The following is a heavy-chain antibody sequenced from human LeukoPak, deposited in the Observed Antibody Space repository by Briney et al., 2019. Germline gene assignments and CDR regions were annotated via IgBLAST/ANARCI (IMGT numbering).Heavy chain of an antibody. CDR2: ISGSGGST. Sequence: GGSLRLSCAASGFTFSHYGMTWVRQAPGKGLEWVSAISGSGGSTYYAGSVKGRFTISRDNSKNTLYLQMNSLRADDTAVYYCAKDCQRGYCFVFWGQGTLVTVSS. CDR3: AKDCQRGYCFVF. CDR1: GFTFSHYG. V-gene: IGHV3-23*01. D-gene: IGHD6-25*01. J-gene: IGHJ5*01.